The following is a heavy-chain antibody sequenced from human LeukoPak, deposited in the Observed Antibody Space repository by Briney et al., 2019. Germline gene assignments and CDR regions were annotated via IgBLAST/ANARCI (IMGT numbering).Heavy chain of an antibody. J-gene: IGHJ4*02. CDR1: GYTFTSYY. CDR2: INPSGGST. CDR3: ARVYGETSYFDY. V-gene: IGHV1-46*01. D-gene: IGHD3-10*01. Sequence: ASVKVSCKASGYTFTSYYMHWVRQAPGQGLEWMGIINPSGGSTSYAQKFQGRVTMARDMSTSTVYMELSSLRSEDTAVYYCARVYGETSYFDYWGQGTLVTVSS.